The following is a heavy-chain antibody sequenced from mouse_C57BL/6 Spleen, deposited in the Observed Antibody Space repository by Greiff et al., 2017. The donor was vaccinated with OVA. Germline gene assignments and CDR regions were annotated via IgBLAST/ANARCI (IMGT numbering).Heavy chain of an antibody. CDR2: ISSGGSYT. J-gene: IGHJ1*03. CDR1: GFTFSSYG. V-gene: IGHV5-6*01. D-gene: IGHD2-2*01. Sequence: EVQRVESGGDLVKPGGSLKLSCAASGFTFSSYGMSWVRQTPDKRLEWVATISSGGSYTYYPDSVKGQFTISRDNAKNTLYLQMSSLKSEDTAMYYCARQGLPSYWYFDVWGTGTTVTVSS. CDR3: ARQGLPSYWYFDV.